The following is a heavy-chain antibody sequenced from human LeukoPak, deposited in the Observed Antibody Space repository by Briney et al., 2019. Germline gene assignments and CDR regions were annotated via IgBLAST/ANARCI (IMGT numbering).Heavy chain of an antibody. CDR1: GGSISSYY. V-gene: IGHV4-59*08. CDR2: IYYSGST. J-gene: IGHJ4*02. CDR3: AKYGGYSYFDY. Sequence: PSETLSLTCTVSGGSISSYYWSWIRQPPGKGLEWIGYIYYSGSTNYNPSLKSRVTISVDTSKNQFSLKLSSVTAADTAVYYCAKYGGYSYFDYWGQGTLVTVSS. D-gene: IGHD5-12*01.